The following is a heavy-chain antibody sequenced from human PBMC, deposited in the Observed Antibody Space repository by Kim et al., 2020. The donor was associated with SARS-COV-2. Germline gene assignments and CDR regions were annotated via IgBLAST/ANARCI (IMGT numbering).Heavy chain of an antibody. D-gene: IGHD3-10*01. V-gene: IGHV4-59*01. Sequence: SETLSLTCTVSGGSISSYYWSWIRQPPGKGLEWIAHMFYSGSTNYNPSLKSRVTLTVDTSKNQFSLRLSSVTAADTAVYYCAREGRISDRGYGLDVWGQGTTVTVSS. CDR2: MFYSGST. J-gene: IGHJ6*02. CDR3: AREGRISDRGYGLDV. CDR1: GGSISSYY.